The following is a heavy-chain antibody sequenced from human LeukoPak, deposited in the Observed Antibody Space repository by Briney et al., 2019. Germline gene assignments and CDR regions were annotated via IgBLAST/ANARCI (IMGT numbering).Heavy chain of an antibody. D-gene: IGHD5-24*01. J-gene: IGHJ5*01. Sequence: GESLKISCKGSGYSFTSYWIGWVRQMPGKGLEWMGTIYPGDPDTRYNPSFQGQVTISADKSINTAYLQWSSLKASGSAMYYCARRHDNSEWFESWGRGTLVTVSS. V-gene: IGHV5-51*01. CDR1: GYSFTSYW. CDR2: IYPGDPDT. CDR3: ARRHDNSEWFES.